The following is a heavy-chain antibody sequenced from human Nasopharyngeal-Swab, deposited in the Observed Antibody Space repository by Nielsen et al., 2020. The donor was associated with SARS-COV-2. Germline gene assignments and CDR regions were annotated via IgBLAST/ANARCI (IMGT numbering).Heavy chain of an antibody. J-gene: IGHJ4*02. CDR2: IYSGGST. Sequence: GGSLRLSCAASGFTVISNYMSWVRQAPGKGLEWVSVIYSGGSTYYADSVKGRFTISRDNSKNALYLQMNSLRAEDTAVYYCARGGGDDYVWGSYNYYFDYWGQGTLVTVSS. CDR1: GFTVISNY. D-gene: IGHD3-16*01. CDR3: ARGGGDDYVWGSYNYYFDY. V-gene: IGHV3-53*01.